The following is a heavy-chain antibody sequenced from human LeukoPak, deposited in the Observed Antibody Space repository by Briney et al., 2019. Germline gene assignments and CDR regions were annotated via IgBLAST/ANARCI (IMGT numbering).Heavy chain of an antibody. CDR3: ARNPHSSGWYPLDY. J-gene: IGHJ4*02. CDR1: GFTFSSYS. D-gene: IGHD6-19*01. CDR2: ISSSSGYI. V-gene: IGHV3-21*01. Sequence: GGSLRLSCAASGFTFSSYSMNWVRQAPGKGLEWVSSISSSSGYIYYADSVKGRFTISRDNAKNSLYLRMNSLRDEDTAVYYCARNPHSSGWYPLDYWGQGTLVTVSS.